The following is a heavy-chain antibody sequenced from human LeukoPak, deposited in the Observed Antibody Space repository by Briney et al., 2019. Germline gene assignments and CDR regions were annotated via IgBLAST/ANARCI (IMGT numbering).Heavy chain of an antibody. J-gene: IGHJ1*01. Sequence: SETLPLTCTVSGGSISSYYWSWIRQPPGKGLEWIGYIYYSGSTNYNPSLKSRVTISVDTSKNQFSLKLSSVTAADTAVYYCARGQDTAIFQHWGQGTLVTVSS. CDR2: IYYSGST. CDR1: GGSISSYY. CDR3: ARGQDTAIFQH. D-gene: IGHD5-18*01. V-gene: IGHV4-59*12.